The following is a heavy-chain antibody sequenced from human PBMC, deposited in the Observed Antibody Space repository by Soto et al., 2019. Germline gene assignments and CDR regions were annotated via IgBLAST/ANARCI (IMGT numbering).Heavy chain of an antibody. CDR3: ATVHSTSRSFDY. V-gene: IGHV3-23*01. Sequence: GGSLRLSCAASGFTFSMSAMSWVRQAPGKGLEWVSTTGLNGRTTYYADSVKGRFTVSRDNSKNTLDLQMNSLRAEDTAVYYCATVHSTSRSFDYWGQGTPVTV. CDR2: TGLNGRTT. J-gene: IGHJ4*02. CDR1: GFTFSMSA. D-gene: IGHD6-6*01.